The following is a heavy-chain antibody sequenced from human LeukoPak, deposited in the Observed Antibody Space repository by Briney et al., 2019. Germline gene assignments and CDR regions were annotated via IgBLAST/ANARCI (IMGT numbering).Heavy chain of an antibody. CDR3: ATSGITIDYYYMDV. CDR2: FDPEDGET. D-gene: IGHD3-9*01. Sequence: ASVKVSCKFSGYTLTELSMHWVRQAPGKGLEWMGGFDPEDGETIYAQKFQGRVTMTEDTSTDTAYMELSSLRSEDTAVYYCATSGITIDYYYMDVWGKGTMVTVSS. V-gene: IGHV1-24*01. CDR1: GYTLTELS. J-gene: IGHJ6*03.